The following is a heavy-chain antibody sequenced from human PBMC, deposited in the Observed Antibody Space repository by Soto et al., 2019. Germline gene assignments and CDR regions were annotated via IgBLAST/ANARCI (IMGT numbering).Heavy chain of an antibody. CDR1: GGTFSSYS. D-gene: IGHD3-16*01. J-gene: IGHJ3*02. Sequence: QVQLVQSGAEVKKPGSSVKVSGKASGGTFSSYSISWVRQAPGQGLEWMGRIIPILGIANYAQKFQGRVTIIADKSTSTAYMELSSLRSEDTAVYYCARDYASKDDAFDIWGQGTMVTVSS. CDR2: IIPILGIA. V-gene: IGHV1-69*08. CDR3: ARDYASKDDAFDI.